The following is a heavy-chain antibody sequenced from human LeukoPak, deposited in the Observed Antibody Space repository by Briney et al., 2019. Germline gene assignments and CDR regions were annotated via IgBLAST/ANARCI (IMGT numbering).Heavy chain of an antibody. J-gene: IGHJ4*02. V-gene: IGHV4-59*01. CDR2: IYYSGST. Sequence: SETLSLTCTVSGGSISSYYWSWIRQPPGKGLEWIGYIYYSGSTNYNPSLKSRVTISVDTSKNQFSLKLSSVTAADTAVYYCARSEGIETGYSSGWYGFDYWGQGTLVTVSS. D-gene: IGHD6-19*01. CDR1: GGSISSYY. CDR3: ARSEGIETGYSSGWYGFDY.